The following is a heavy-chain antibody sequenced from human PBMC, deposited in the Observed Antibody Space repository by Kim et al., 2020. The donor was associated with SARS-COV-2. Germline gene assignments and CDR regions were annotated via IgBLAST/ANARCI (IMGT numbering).Heavy chain of an antibody. J-gene: IGHJ4*02. CDR3: ARGSRVRTVGLGY. CDR2: INHSGST. CDR1: GGSFSGYY. D-gene: IGHD1-26*01. V-gene: IGHV4-34*01. Sequence: SETLSLICAVYGGSFSGYYWSWIRQPPGKGLEWIGEINHSGSTNYNPSLKSRVTISVDTSKNQFSLKLSSVTAADTAVYYCARGSRVRTVGLGYWGQGTLVTVSS.